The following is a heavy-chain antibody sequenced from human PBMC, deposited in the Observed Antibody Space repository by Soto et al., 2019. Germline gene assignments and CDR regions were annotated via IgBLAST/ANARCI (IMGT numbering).Heavy chain of an antibody. D-gene: IGHD6-13*01. V-gene: IGHV3-9*01. CDR2: ISWNSGSI. J-gene: IGHJ4*02. CDR3: AKDSGGVAAAGTSDY. CDR1: GFTFDDYA. Sequence: EVQLVESGGGLVQPGRSLRLSCAASGFTFDDYAMHWVRQAPGKGLEWVSGISWNSGSIGYADSVKGRFTISRDNAKNYLYLQMNSLRAEDTALYYCAKDSGGVAAAGTSDYWGQGTLVTVSS.